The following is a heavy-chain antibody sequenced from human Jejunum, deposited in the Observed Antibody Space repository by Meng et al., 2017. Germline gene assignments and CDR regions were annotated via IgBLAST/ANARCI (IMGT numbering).Heavy chain of an antibody. Sequence: AQLVQSGAEVKTPGVSVKVSCKASGDTLITSDIHWVRQATGQGLEWMGWINAKSGKTGCSPPFPLPLPLPTDTSISTAYMELSNLRSEDTAVYYCANSLFTGNYSSPSTDGSDCWGQGTLVTVSS. CDR2: INAKSGKT. CDR1: GDTLITSD. CDR3: ANSLFTGNYSSPSTDGSDC. J-gene: IGHJ4*02. V-gene: IGHV1-8*01. D-gene: IGHD3-10*01.